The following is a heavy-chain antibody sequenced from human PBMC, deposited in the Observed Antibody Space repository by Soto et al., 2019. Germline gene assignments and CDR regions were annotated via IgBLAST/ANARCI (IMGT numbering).Heavy chain of an antibody. D-gene: IGHD3-3*01. CDR1: GFTFSSYG. Sequence: QVQLVESGGGVVQPGRSLRLSCAASGFTFSSYGMHWVRQAPGKGLEWVAVISYDGSNKYYADSVKGRFTISRDNSKNTLDLQMNSLRAEDTAVYYCAKAGYDFWSGYYSSSYYYGMDVWGQGTTVTVSS. J-gene: IGHJ6*02. V-gene: IGHV3-30*18. CDR2: ISYDGSNK. CDR3: AKAGYDFWSGYYSSSYYYGMDV.